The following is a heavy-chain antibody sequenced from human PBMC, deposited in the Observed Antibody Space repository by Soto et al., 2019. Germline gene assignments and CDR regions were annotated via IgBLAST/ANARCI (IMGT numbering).Heavy chain of an antibody. Sequence: QVPLVQSGTEVKKPGASVKVSCKDSGYTFSTYGISWVRQAPGLGLEWMAWISTSNGDTQYAQKVQDRVSMTTDRLTSTAYMELRSLRSDDTAIYYCARDSAAHGPVFDYWGQGTLVTVSS. CDR3: ARDSAAHGPVFDY. CDR1: GYTFSTYG. CDR2: ISTSNGDT. D-gene: IGHD6-13*01. J-gene: IGHJ4*02. V-gene: IGHV1-18*04.